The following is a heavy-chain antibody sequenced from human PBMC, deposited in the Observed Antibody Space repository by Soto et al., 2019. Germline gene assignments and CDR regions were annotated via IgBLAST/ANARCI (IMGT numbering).Heavy chain of an antibody. CDR3: ARDIVVVVAATPFDY. J-gene: IGHJ4*02. V-gene: IGHV1-18*01. D-gene: IGHD2-15*01. Sequence: ASVKVSCKASGYTFTSYGISWVRQAPGQGLEWMGWISAYNGNTNYAQKLQGRVTMTTDTSTSTAYMELRSLRSDDTAVCYCARDIVVVVAATPFDYWGQGTLVTVSS. CDR2: ISAYNGNT. CDR1: GYTFTSYG.